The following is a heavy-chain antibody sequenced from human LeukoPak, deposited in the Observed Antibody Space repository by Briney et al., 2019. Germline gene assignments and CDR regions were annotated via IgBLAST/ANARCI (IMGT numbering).Heavy chain of an antibody. CDR2: IFHGGST. V-gene: IGHV4-39*01. D-gene: IGHD1-26*01. CDR1: NGSITTNSYY. Sequence: PSETLSLTCTVSNGSITTNSYYWGWIRQPPGKGLEWIGTIFHGGSTYYNPSLKSRVTITVDTSKNQFSLNLNSVTSADTAVYYCARPWGVGAPFDPWGPGTLVTVSS. CDR3: ARPWGVGAPFDP. J-gene: IGHJ5*02.